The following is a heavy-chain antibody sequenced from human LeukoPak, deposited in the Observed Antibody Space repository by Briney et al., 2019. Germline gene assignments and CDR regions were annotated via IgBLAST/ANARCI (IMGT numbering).Heavy chain of an antibody. V-gene: IGHV1-2*02. CDR3: ARVEMAHDFWSGFDIRTLEYYYYYYYMDV. D-gene: IGHD3-3*01. J-gene: IGHJ6*03. CDR1: GYTFTGYY. Sequence: ASVKVSCKASGYTFTGYYMHWVRQAPGQGLEWMGWINPNSGGTNYAQKLQGRVTMTTDTSTSTAYMELRSLRSDDTAVYYCARVEMAHDFWSGFDIRTLEYYYYYYYMDVWGKGTTVTVSS. CDR2: INPNSGGT.